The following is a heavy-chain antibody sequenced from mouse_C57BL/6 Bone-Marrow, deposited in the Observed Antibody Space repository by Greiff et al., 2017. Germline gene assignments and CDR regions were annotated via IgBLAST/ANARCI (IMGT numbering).Heavy chain of an antibody. J-gene: IGHJ4*01. Sequence: VQLQQSGAELVRPGASVKLSCTASGFNIKDDYMHWVKQRPEQGLEWIGWIDPENGDTEYASKFQGKATITADKSSNTAYLHLSSLTSEDTAVYYCTPIYFAMDYWGQGTSVTVSS. CDR3: TPIYFAMDY. CDR1: GFNIKDDY. V-gene: IGHV14-4*01. D-gene: IGHD6-5*01. CDR2: IDPENGDT.